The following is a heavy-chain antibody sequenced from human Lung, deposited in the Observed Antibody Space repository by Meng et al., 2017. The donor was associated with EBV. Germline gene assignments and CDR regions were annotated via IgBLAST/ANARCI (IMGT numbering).Heavy chain of an antibody. J-gene: IGHJ4*02. CDR1: GASSSNNNW. CDR2: ISHSGTT. V-gene: IGHV4-4*02. D-gene: IGHD5-12*01. CDR3: ARIEGYDRLYYFGQ. Sequence: QVQLQESGPGLVKPSGTLSLSCAVSGASSSNNNWWSWVRQPPGKGLEWIGEISHSGTTNYTPSLKSRVTISVDKSKNQFSLKLTSVTAADTAVYYCARIEGYDRLYYFGQWGRGTLVTVSS.